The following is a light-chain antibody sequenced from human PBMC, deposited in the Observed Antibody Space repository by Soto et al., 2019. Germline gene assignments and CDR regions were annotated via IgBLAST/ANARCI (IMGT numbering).Light chain of an antibody. Sequence: QSVLTQPPSASGSPGQSGTISCTGTSSDVGGYNYVSWYQQHPGKAPKLMIYEVSKRPSGVPDRFSGSKSGNTASLTVSGLQAEDEADYYCRSYAGSNKHYVFGTGTKVTV. V-gene: IGLV2-8*01. CDR1: SSDVGGYNY. CDR3: RSYAGSNKHYV. J-gene: IGLJ1*01. CDR2: EVS.